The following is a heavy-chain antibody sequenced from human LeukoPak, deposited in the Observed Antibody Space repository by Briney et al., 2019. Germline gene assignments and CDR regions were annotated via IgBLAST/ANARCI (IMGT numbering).Heavy chain of an antibody. CDR2: ITGTT. Sequence: GGSLRLSCAASGFTFSNYAMGWVRQAPGKGLEWVSGITGTTYYADSVKGRFTISRDNSQNTLYLQMNSLRAEDTGVYYCAKASGTSGYYFDNWGQGTLVTVSS. J-gene: IGHJ4*02. D-gene: IGHD3-22*01. CDR3: AKASGTSGYYFDN. CDR1: GFTFSNYA. V-gene: IGHV3-23*01.